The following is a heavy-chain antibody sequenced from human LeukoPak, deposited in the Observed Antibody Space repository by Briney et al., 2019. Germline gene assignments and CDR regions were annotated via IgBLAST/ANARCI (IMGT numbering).Heavy chain of an antibody. CDR1: GYGFTGYY. CDR3: ARPIAAAGPPGY. V-gene: IGHV1-2*02. CDR2: INPNSGGT. D-gene: IGHD6-13*01. Sequence: GASVKVSCKASGYGFTGYYMHWVRQAPGQGLEWMGWINPNSGGTNYAQKYQGRVTMTRDTSISTAYMELSRLRSDDTAVYYCARPIAAAGPPGYWGQGTLVTVSS. J-gene: IGHJ4*02.